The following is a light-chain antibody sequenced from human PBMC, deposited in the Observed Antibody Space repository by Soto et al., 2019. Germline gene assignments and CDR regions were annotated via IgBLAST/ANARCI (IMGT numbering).Light chain of an antibody. Sequence: DIHMTQSPSTLSASVGDRVTITCRASQSISTWLAWYQQKPGKAPNLLIYDASNLESGVPSKFSGSGSGTEFTLTISSLQADDFATYYCQQSNSYSGNFGKGTKVDIK. J-gene: IGKJ1*01. V-gene: IGKV1-5*01. CDR2: DAS. CDR3: QQSNSYSGN. CDR1: QSISTW.